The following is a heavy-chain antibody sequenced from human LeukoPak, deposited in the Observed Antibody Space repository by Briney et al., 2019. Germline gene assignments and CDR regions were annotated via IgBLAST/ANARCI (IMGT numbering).Heavy chain of an antibody. CDR1: GYTFTGFS. J-gene: IGHJ6*02. CDR2: INTHNGNT. D-gene: IGHD2-2*01. Sequence: ASVKVSCKASGYTFTGFSISWVRQAPGQGLEWMGWINTHNGNTKYTQKFRGRVTMTRDKFTSTAYMELTSLTSDDTAVYYCARDDAPAGSESYCRRISCYLGRLDVWGQGTTITVSS. V-gene: IGHV1-18*01. CDR3: ARDDAPAGSESYCRRISCYLGRLDV.